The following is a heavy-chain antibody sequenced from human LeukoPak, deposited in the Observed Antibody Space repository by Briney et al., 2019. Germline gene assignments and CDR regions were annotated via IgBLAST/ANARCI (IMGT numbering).Heavy chain of an antibody. Sequence: ASVKVSCKASGYTFTDYYIHWVRQAPGEGLEWMGWINPKSGDTNYAQKFQGRVTMTRDTSFTTAYMELSRLRSDDTAVYYCARQWLRSLRYYMDVWGKGTTVTVSS. V-gene: IGHV1-2*02. CDR3: ARQWLRSLRYYMDV. CDR1: GYTFTDYY. D-gene: IGHD5-12*01. CDR2: INPKSGDT. J-gene: IGHJ6*03.